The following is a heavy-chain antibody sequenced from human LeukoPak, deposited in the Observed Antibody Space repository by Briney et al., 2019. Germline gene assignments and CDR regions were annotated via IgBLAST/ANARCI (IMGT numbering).Heavy chain of an antibody. D-gene: IGHD2-15*01. J-gene: IGHJ3*01. Sequence: SETLSLTCAVSGGAISSTIHYWAWIRHSPGKGLEWIGSMYYSGSTYYNSSIKSRVTLSLDRSESQFSLKLRSVTAADTAVYYCARYGLLGISEINGFDLWGQGTMVTVSS. CDR1: GGAISSTIHY. CDR3: ARYGLLGISEINGFDL. V-gene: IGHV4-39*07. CDR2: MYYSGST.